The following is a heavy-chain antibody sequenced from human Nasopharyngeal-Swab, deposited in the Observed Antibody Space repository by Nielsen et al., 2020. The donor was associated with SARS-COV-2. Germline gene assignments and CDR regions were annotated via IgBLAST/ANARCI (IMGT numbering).Heavy chain of an antibody. CDR2: ISAYNGNT. D-gene: IGHD2-2*01. Sequence: ASVKVSCKASGYIFTSYGISWVRQAPGQGLEWMGWISAYNGNTNYAQKLQGRVTMTTDTSTSTAYMELRSLRSDDTAVYYCARDGAMRYCSSTSCSPGGGMDVWGQGTTVTVSS. J-gene: IGHJ6*02. CDR3: ARDGAMRYCSSTSCSPGGGMDV. V-gene: IGHV1-18*01. CDR1: GYIFTSYG.